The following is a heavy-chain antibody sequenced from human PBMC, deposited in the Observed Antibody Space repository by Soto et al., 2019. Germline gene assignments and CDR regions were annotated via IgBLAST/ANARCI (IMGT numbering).Heavy chain of an antibody. CDR3: AMIAGSCYYGSYFDY. D-gene: IGHD3-22*01. J-gene: IGHJ4*02. V-gene: IGHV3-30-3*01. CDR1: GFTFSSYA. CDR2: ISYDGSNK. Sequence: QVQLVESGGGVVQPGRSLRLSCAASGFTFSSYAMHWVRQAPGKGLEWVAIISYDGSNKYYADSVKGRFTISRDNSKSTLFMQMNSLRFGNTAVYFCAMIAGSCYYGSYFDYWGQGTLVTVS.